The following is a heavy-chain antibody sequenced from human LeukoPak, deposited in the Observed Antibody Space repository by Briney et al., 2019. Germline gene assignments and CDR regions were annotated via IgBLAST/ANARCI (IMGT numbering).Heavy chain of an antibody. D-gene: IGHD2-2*01. CDR3: AREVPALGFDY. V-gene: IGHV3-21*01. CDR1: GFTFSSYS. Sequence: GGSLRLSCAASGFTFSSYSMNWVRQAPGKGLEWVSFISSSSSYIYYADSVKGRFTISRDNAKNSLYLQMNSLRAEDTAVYYCAREVPALGFDYWGQGTLVTVSS. CDR2: ISSSSSYI. J-gene: IGHJ4*02.